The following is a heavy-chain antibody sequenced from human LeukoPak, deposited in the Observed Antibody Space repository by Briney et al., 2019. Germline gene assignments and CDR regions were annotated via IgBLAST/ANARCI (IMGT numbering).Heavy chain of an antibody. CDR1: GGTFSNYA. V-gene: IGHV1-69*01. J-gene: IGHJ6*04. CDR2: IIPIFATS. Sequence: ASVKVSCKASGGTFSNYAISWVRQAPGQGLEWMGGIIPIFATSNYAQNFQGRVTITADESTSTAYMELSSLRSEDTAVYYCARGFGYSSSSGMDVWGKGTTVTVSS. CDR3: ARGFGYSSSSGMDV. D-gene: IGHD6-6*01.